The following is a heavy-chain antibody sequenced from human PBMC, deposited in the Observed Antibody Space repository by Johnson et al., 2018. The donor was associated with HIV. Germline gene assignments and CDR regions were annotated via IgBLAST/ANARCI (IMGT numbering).Heavy chain of an antibody. V-gene: IGHV3-30-3*01. CDR2: ISYDGSNK. J-gene: IGHJ3*02. CDR1: GFTFSSYA. CDR3: AKGDGQWLVGDAFDI. Sequence: QVQLVESGGGVVQPGRSLRLSCAASGFTFSSYAMHWVRQAPGKGLEWVAGISYDGSNKYYAESVKGRLSISRDNSKNTVYLQMNSLRVEDTAIYYCAKGDGQWLVGDAFDIWGQGTMVTVSS. D-gene: IGHD6-19*01.